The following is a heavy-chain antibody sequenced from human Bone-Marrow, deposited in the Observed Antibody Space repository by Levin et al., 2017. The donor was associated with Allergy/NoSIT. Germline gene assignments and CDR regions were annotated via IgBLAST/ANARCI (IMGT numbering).Heavy chain of an antibody. Sequence: GASVKVSCKASGYIFPSYGISWVRQAPGQGLEWMGWISGYSDHTNYAQKFQDRVNMTTDTSTSTAYMELRSLRSDDTAVYYCARDVFERMFFGVVTPFDYWGQGSLVTVSS. V-gene: IGHV1-18*01. D-gene: IGHD3-3*01. CDR3: ARDVFERMFFGVVTPFDY. CDR1: GYIFPSYG. CDR2: ISGYSDHT. J-gene: IGHJ4*02.